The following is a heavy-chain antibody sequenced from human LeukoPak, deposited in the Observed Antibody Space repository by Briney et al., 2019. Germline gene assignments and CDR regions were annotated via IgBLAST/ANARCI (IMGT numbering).Heavy chain of an antibody. D-gene: IGHD6-13*01. CDR3: AKGTDAAGYYYGMDV. CDR2: ISGSGGST. Sequence: PGGSLRLSCAASGFTFSSYAMSWVRQAPGKGLEWVSAISGSGGSTYYADSVKGRFTISRDNSKNTLYLQMNSQRAEDTAVYYCAKGTDAAGYYYGMDVWGQGTTVTVSS. V-gene: IGHV3-23*01. CDR1: GFTFSSYA. J-gene: IGHJ6*02.